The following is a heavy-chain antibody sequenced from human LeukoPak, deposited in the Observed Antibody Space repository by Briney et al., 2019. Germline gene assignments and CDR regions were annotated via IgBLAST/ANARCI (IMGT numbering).Heavy chain of an antibody. D-gene: IGHD5-18*01. CDR3: ARVADRFGYNYGIDEYFDY. J-gene: IGHJ4*02. V-gene: IGHV4-4*07. Sequence: KPSETLSLTCTVSGGSIKSYYWSWIRQPAGEGLEWLGHIYASGTTNYNPSLNSRVTMSVDTSKNQFSLRLASVTVADTAVYYCARVADRFGYNYGIDEYFDYWGQGTLVTVSS. CDR2: IYASGTT. CDR1: GGSIKSYY.